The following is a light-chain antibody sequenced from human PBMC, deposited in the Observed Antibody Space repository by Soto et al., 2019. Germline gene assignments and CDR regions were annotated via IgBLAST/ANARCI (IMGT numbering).Light chain of an antibody. Sequence: DIQMTQSPSSLSASVGDRVTITCRASQSISVWLAWYQQRSGKAPKLLIYKASTLESGVPSRFSGSGSGTEFTLTISSLQPEDFATYYCQQYNSYPHTFGQGTKLEIK. CDR2: KAS. J-gene: IGKJ2*01. V-gene: IGKV1-5*03. CDR3: QQYNSYPHT. CDR1: QSISVW.